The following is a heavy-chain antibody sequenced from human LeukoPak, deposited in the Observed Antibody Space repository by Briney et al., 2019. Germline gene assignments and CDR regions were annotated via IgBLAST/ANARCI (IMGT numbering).Heavy chain of an antibody. CDR2: ISHSRST. Sequence: SETLSLTCAVYGGSFSGYYWSWIRQPPGKGLEWIGEISHSRSTNYNPSLKSRLTISVDTSKNHFSLEMTSVTAADTAVYYCATWSVNGDYLENWGQGILVTVSS. CDR3: ATWSVNGDYLEN. D-gene: IGHD3-3*01. CDR1: GGSFSGYY. J-gene: IGHJ4*02. V-gene: IGHV4-34*01.